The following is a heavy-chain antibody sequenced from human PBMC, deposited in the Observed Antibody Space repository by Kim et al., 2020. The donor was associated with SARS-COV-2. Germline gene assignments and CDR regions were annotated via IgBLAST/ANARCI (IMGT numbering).Heavy chain of an antibody. Sequence: ASVKVSCKASGYTFTGYYMHWVRQAPGQGLEWMGWINPNSGGTNYAQKFQGRVTMTRGTSISTAYMELSRLRSDDTAVYYCAREFMVRGVIRDYYYYGMDVWGQGTTVTVSS. D-gene: IGHD3-10*01. CDR3: AREFMVRGVIRDYYYYGMDV. CDR1: GYTFTGYY. CDR2: INPNSGGT. V-gene: IGHV1-2*02. J-gene: IGHJ6*02.